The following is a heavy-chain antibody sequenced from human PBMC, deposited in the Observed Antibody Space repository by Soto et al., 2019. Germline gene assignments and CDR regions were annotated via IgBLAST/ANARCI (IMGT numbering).Heavy chain of an antibody. Sequence: SQTLSLTCAISGDSVSSNRAAWNWIRQSPSRGLEWLGRTYYRSRWYNDYAVSVKSRITIDPDTSKNQFSLHLNSVTPEDTAVYYCARERKYELLSWYWFDPWGQGTLVTVSS. D-gene: IGHD1-7*01. CDR2: TYYRSRWYN. CDR1: GDSVSSNRAA. CDR3: ARERKYELLSWYWFDP. V-gene: IGHV6-1*01. J-gene: IGHJ5*02.